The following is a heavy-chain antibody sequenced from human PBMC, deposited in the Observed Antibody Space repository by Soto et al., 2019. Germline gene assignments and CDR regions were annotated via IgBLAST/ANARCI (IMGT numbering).Heavy chain of an antibody. D-gene: IGHD6-19*01. CDR2: ISYDGSNK. J-gene: IGHJ4*02. V-gene: IGHV3-30*18. CDR1: GFTFSSYG. Sequence: QVQLVESGGGVVQPGRSLRLSCAASGFTFSSYGMHWVRQAPGKGLEWVAIISYDGSNKYYADSVKGRFTISRDNSKNTMYLQMNSLRAEDTAVYYCAKDKSRIAVAGPLAYWAQETLVTVSS. CDR3: AKDKSRIAVAGPLAY.